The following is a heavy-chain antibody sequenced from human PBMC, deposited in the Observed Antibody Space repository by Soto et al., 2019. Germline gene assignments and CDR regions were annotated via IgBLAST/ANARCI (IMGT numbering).Heavy chain of an antibody. Sequence: GGSLRLSCEASGFTFTSYAMSWVRQAPGKGLEWVSATSGSGDTTDYADSVKGRFTISRDNSEKRLYLQMNSLRAEDTAVYYCAKMVHGGYVSYFDSWGQGTLVTVSS. CDR1: GFTFTSYA. CDR3: AKMVHGGYVSYFDS. CDR2: TSGSGDTT. D-gene: IGHD5-12*01. V-gene: IGHV3-23*01. J-gene: IGHJ4*02.